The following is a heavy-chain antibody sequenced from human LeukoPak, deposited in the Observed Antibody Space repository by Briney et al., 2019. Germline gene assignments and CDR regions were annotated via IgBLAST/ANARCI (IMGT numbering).Heavy chain of an antibody. Sequence: GGSLRFSCVASGFTFRSYGMHWVRQAPGKGLEWVAVISFDGSNKYYVDSVKGRFTISRDNSKNTFYLQMNSLRAEDTAVYYCAKEDSAWRHFDYWGQGTLVTVSS. D-gene: IGHD6-19*01. V-gene: IGHV3-30*18. CDR2: ISFDGSNK. J-gene: IGHJ4*02. CDR1: GFTFRSYG. CDR3: AKEDSAWRHFDY.